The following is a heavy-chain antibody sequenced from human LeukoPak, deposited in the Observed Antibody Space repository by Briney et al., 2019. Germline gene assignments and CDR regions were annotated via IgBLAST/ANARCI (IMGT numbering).Heavy chain of an antibody. Sequence: PSQTLSLTCIVSGGSISSGDYYWSWIRQPPGKGLEWIGYIYYSGSIYYNPSLKSRVTISVDTSKNQFSLKLSSVTAADTAVYYCARGPSHWGGGEYDPWGQGTLVTVSS. CDR2: IYYSGSI. CDR3: ARGPSHWGGGEYDP. D-gene: IGHD2-21*01. J-gene: IGHJ5*02. V-gene: IGHV4-30-4*08. CDR1: GGSISSGDYY.